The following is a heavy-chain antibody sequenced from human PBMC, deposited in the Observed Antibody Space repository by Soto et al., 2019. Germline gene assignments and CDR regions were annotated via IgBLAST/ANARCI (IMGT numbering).Heavy chain of an antibody. J-gene: IGHJ4*02. V-gene: IGHV1-18*01. CDR1: GYTFTSYG. CDR2: ISAHNGNT. Sequence: QDHLVQSGAEVKKPGASVKVSCKGSGYTFTSYGITWVRQAPGQGLEWMGWISAHNGNTDYAQKLQGRVTVTRDTSTSTAYMELRSLKSDDTAVYYCARGRDGDYWGQGALVTGSS. CDR3: ARGRDGDY. D-gene: IGHD6-6*01.